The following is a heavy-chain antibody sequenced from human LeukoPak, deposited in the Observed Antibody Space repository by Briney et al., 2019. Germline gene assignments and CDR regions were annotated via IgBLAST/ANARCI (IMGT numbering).Heavy chain of an antibody. CDR2: ISTDASST. CDR1: GFTFSSYW. CDR3: VKDTAMVTHY. V-gene: IGHV3-74*01. J-gene: IGHJ4*01. Sequence: GRSLRLSCAGSGFTFSSYWMHWVRQAPGKGLVWVSRISTDASSTTYADSVKGRFTISRDNAKDTLYLQMNSLRADDTAEYYCVKDTAMVTHYWDHGTLVTVSS. D-gene: IGHD5-18*01.